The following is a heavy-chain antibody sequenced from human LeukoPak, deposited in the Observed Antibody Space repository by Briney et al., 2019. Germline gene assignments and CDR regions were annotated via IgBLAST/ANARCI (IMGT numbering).Heavy chain of an antibody. CDR2: ISGSGGST. CDR3: AKAGAAVVVAAKYFDY. J-gene: IGHJ4*02. D-gene: IGHD2-15*01. Sequence: PGGSLGLSCAASGFTFSSYAMSWVRQAPGKGLEWVSAISGSGGSTYYADSVKGRFTISRDNSKNTLYLQMNSLRAEDTAVYYCAKAGAAVVVAAKYFDYWGQGTLVTVSS. V-gene: IGHV3-23*01. CDR1: GFTFSSYA.